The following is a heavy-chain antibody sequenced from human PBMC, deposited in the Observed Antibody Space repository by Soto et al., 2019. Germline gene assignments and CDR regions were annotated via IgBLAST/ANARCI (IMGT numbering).Heavy chain of an antibody. J-gene: IGHJ6*02. V-gene: IGHV1-18*01. CDR1: GYNFTSFG. Sequence: QVQLVQSGSEVKKPGASVKVSCQASGYNFTSFGMSWVRQAPGQGLEWMGWISAFTAHTKYDQKFQGRVTMTTDTSTTTAYMELRSLRSDDTAVYYCARDERYCTSGVCPYALDVWGQGTTITVSS. CDR3: ARDERYCTSGVCPYALDV. D-gene: IGHD2-8*01. CDR2: ISAFTAHT.